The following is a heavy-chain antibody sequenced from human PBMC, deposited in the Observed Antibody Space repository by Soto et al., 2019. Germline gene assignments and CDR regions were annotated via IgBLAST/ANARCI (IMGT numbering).Heavy chain of an antibody. Sequence: QHPGKGLEWIGYIYYSGSTYYNPSLKSRVTISVHTSKNQFSLKLSPAPAATTAVYNFASFFFQAEDGIRAVRSVSEFLLNRSSDL. CDR2: IYYSGST. CDR3: ASFFFQAEDGIRAVRSVSEFLLNRSSDL. J-gene: IGHJ2*01. D-gene: IGHD2-2*01. V-gene: IGHV4-31*02.